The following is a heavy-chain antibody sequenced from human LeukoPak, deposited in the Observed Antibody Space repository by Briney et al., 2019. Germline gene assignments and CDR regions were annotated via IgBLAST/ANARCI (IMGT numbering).Heavy chain of an antibody. Sequence: GGSLRLSCAASGFTFSSYWMSWVRQAPGKGLEWVANIKQDGSEKYYVDSVKGRFTISRDNAKNSLYLQMNSLRAEDTAVYYCARVRRYSSSWGYYFHYGGQGTLVTLSS. V-gene: IGHV3-7*03. CDR2: IKQDGSEK. CDR1: GFTFSSYW. CDR3: ARVRRYSSSWGYYFHY. D-gene: IGHD6-13*01. J-gene: IGHJ4*02.